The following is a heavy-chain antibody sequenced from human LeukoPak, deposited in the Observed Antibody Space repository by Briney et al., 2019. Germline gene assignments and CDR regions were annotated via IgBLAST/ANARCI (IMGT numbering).Heavy chain of an antibody. Sequence: SETLSLTCTVSGGSISSSSYYWGWVRQPPGKGLEWIGCIYYSGSTYYNPSLKSRVTISVDTSKNQFSLKLSSVTAADTAVHYCASYYDYVWGSYQEYWGQGTLVTVSS. CDR2: IYYSGST. V-gene: IGHV4-39*07. J-gene: IGHJ4*02. D-gene: IGHD3-16*01. CDR1: GGSISSSSYY. CDR3: ASYYDYVWGSYQEY.